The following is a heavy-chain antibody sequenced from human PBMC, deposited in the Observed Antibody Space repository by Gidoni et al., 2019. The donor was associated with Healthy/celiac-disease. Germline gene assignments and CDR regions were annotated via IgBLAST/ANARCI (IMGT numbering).Heavy chain of an antibody. V-gene: IGHV3-74*01. D-gene: IGHD6-19*01. J-gene: IGHJ4*02. CDR2: INSDGSST. CDR3: ARGPGGGWRVNYYFDY. CDR1: GFTFSSYW. Sequence: EVQLVESGGGLVQPGGSLRLSCAASGFTFSSYWMHWVRQAPGKGLVWVSRINSDGSSTSYADSVKGRFTISRDNAKNTLYLQMNSLRAEDTAVYYCARGPGGGWRVNYYFDYWGQGTLVTVSS.